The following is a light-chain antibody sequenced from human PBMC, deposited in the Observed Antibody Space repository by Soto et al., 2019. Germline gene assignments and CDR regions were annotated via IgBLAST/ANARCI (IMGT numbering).Light chain of an antibody. J-gene: IGKJ5*01. Sequence: DIQMTQSPSSVSASVGDRVTITCRASQSISSYLNWYQQKPGKAPKLLIYAASSLQSGVPSRFSGRGSGTDFTLTISSLQPEDFATYYCQQSYSTPITFGQGTRLEIK. V-gene: IGKV1-39*01. CDR2: AAS. CDR3: QQSYSTPIT. CDR1: QSISSY.